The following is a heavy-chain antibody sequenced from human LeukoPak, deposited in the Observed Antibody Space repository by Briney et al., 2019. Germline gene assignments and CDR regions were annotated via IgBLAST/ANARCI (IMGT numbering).Heavy chain of an antibody. CDR1: GGSFSGYY. V-gene: IGHV4-34*01. J-gene: IGHJ4*02. Sequence: SETLSLTCAVYGGSFSGYYWSWIRQPPGKGLEWVGEINHSGSTNYNPSLKSRVTISVDTSKNQFSLKLSSVTAADTAVYYCARADGSGSYYFFDYWGQGTLVTVSS. D-gene: IGHD3-10*01. CDR2: INHSGST. CDR3: ARADGSGSYYFFDY.